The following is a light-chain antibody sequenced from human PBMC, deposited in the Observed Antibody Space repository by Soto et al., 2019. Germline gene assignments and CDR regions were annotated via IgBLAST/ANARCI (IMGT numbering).Light chain of an antibody. CDR1: QDISHY. J-gene: IGKJ1*01. CDR2: AAS. V-gene: IGKV1-27*01. Sequence: DIQLTQSPSSLSASVGDRVTITCRASQDISHYLAWYQQKPGKVPELLIYAASTLQSGVPSRFSGSGPGTDFTLTITYLQPEDFATYYCQQANSFPWTFGQGTKVEL. CDR3: QQANSFPWT.